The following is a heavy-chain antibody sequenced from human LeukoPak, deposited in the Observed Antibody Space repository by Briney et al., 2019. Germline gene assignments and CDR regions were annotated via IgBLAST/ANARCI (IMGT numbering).Heavy chain of an antibody. V-gene: IGHV3-74*01. CDR2: INSDGRST. CDR3: VRGADTGYSSDS. J-gene: IGHJ4*02. CDR1: GFTFSRHW. Sequence: GGSLRLSCVASGFTFSRHWMHWVRRAPGKGLVWVSRINSDGRSTNYADSVKGRFSISRDNAENTLYLQMNSLRVEDTAVYYCVRGADTGYSSDSWGQGTLVTVSS. D-gene: IGHD3-9*01.